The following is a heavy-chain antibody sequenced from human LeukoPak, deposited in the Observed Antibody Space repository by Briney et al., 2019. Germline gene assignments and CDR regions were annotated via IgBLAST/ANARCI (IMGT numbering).Heavy chain of an antibody. CDR1: GDSISSSTYY. J-gene: IGHJ4*02. D-gene: IGHD5-18*01. CDR3: ARDGRRYSYGFFDY. CDR2: MYHSGST. Sequence: SETLSLTCTVSGDSISSSTYYWGWIRQPPGKGLEWIGSMYHSGSTYYNPSLKSRVTISVDTSKNQFSLKLSSVTAADTAVYYCARDGRRYSYGFFDYWGQGTLVTVSS. V-gene: IGHV4-39*07.